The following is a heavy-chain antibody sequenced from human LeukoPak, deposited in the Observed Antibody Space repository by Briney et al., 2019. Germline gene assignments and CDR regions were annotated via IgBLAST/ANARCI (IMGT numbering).Heavy chain of an antibody. CDR3: ARRGVVIRVILVGFHKEAFYFDS. CDR1: GITLSNYG. J-gene: IGHJ4*02. V-gene: IGHV3-23*01. Sequence: PGGCLRLSCAVSGITLSNYGMSWVSQAPGKGLGWVAGISDSGGRTNYADSVKGRFTISRDNPKNTRYLQMNSLRAEDTAVYFCARRGVVIRVILVGFHKEAFYFDSWGQGALVTVSS. D-gene: IGHD3-22*01. CDR2: ISDSGGRT.